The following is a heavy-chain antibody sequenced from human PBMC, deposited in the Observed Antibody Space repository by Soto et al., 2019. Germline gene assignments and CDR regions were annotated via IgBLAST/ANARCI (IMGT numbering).Heavy chain of an antibody. Sequence: SGTLDLTFTVSGGAISSSTYYWGGMRQPPGKGLEWIASFFIGGNTYYNPSLKSRVTISVDTSKNQFSLKLSSVTAADTAVYYCARARGICHYYGMDVWGQGTTDTVSS. J-gene: IGHJ6*02. CDR2: FFIGGNT. V-gene: IGHV4-39*07. D-gene: IGHD6-13*01. CDR1: GGAISSSTYY. CDR3: ARARGICHYYGMDV.